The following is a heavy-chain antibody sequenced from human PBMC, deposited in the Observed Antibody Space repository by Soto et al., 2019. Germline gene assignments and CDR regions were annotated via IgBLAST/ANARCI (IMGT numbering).Heavy chain of an antibody. Sequence: SETLSLTCTVSGGSISSGGYYWSWIRQHPGKGLEWIGYIYYSGSTYYNPSLKSRVTISVGTSKNQFSLKLSSVTAADTAVYYCARVVDYDSSGYFSFDYWGQGTLVTVSS. CDR1: GGSISSGGYY. V-gene: IGHV4-31*03. J-gene: IGHJ4*02. CDR3: ARVVDYDSSGYFSFDY. CDR2: IYYSGST. D-gene: IGHD3-22*01.